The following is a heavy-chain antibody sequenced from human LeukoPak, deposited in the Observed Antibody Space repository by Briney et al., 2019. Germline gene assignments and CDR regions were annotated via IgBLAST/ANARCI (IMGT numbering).Heavy chain of an antibody. CDR2: IIPIFGIA. D-gene: IGHD1-26*01. CDR1: GGTFSSYA. J-gene: IGHJ5*02. CDR3: ARDSGSYANWFDP. V-gene: IGHV1-69*04. Sequence: SVKVSCKASGGTFSSYAISWVRQAPGQRLEWMGRIIPIFGIANYAQKFQGRVTITADKSTSTAYMELSSLRSEDTAVYYCARDSGSYANWFDPWGQGTLVTVSS.